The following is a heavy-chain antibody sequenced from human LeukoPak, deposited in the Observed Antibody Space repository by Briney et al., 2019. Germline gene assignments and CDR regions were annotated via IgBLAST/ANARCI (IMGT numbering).Heavy chain of an antibody. Sequence: PGGSLRLSCAASGFTFTGFTMHWVRQAPGKGLEWVATMSYDVTNKYYADSVQGRFTISRDSSNNMLYLQMNRLTTEDTAVYYCARGVGYQLLWNPFDIWGQGTIVTVSS. CDR3: ARGVGYQLLWNPFDI. CDR1: GFTFTGFT. D-gene: IGHD2-2*01. V-gene: IGHV3-30-3*01. CDR2: MSYDVTNK. J-gene: IGHJ3*02.